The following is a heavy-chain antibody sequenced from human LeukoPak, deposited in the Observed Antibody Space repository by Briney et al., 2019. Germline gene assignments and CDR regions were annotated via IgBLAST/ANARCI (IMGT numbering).Heavy chain of an antibody. CDR2: IIPIFGTA. Sequence: GSSLKVSCKASGGTFSSYAISWVRQAPGQGLEWMGGIIPIFGTANYAQKFQGRVTITADESTSTAYMELSSLRSEDTAVYYCASRGHGYPNWFDPWGQGTLVTVSS. J-gene: IGHJ5*02. V-gene: IGHV1-69*01. D-gene: IGHD3-10*01. CDR3: ASRGHGYPNWFDP. CDR1: GGTFSSYA.